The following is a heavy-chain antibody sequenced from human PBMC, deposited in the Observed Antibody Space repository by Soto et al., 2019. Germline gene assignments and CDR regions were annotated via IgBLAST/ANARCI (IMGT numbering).Heavy chain of an antibody. D-gene: IGHD1-26*01. CDR2: ISGSGVKK. J-gene: IGHJ5*02. CDR1: GFIFENFG. CDR3: AKNQGVELVPLATVDWFDP. Sequence: PGGSLRLSCAASGFIFENFGMSLVRQAPIQGLEWISSISGSGVKKYYADSVKGRFPISRDNSKSTVYLELNNLSAEDTAVYHCAKNQGVELVPLATVDWFDPWGQGSVVTVSS. V-gene: IGHV3-23*01.